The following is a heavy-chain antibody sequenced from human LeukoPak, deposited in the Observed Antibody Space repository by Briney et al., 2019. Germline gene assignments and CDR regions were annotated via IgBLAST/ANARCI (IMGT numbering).Heavy chain of an antibody. V-gene: IGHV3-7*01. CDR3: GRLIGTTNFDY. J-gene: IGHJ4*02. Sequence: GGSLRLSCAGSGLSFSSYWMSWVRQAPGKGLEWVANIKQDGSDKYYVDSVKGRFTISRDNAKNSLYLQMNSLRAEDTAMYYCGRLIGTTNFDYWGQGTLVTVSS. D-gene: IGHD1-7*01. CDR1: GLSFSSYW. CDR2: IKQDGSDK.